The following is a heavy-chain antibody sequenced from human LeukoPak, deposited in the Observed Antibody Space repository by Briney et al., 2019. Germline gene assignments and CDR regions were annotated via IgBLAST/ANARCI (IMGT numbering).Heavy chain of an antibody. Sequence: KSSETLSLTCAVYGGSFTIYSWTWIRQPPGKSLEWVGEISPSGNTQYNPSLKSRVTISLDASKSQFYLKLNSVTAADTAVYYCARGRRGAATYHRGWYGDDYWGQGTLVTVSS. CDR3: ARGRRGAATYHRGWYGDDY. CDR2: ISPSGNT. V-gene: IGHV4-34*01. J-gene: IGHJ4*02. CDR1: GGSFTIYS. D-gene: IGHD6-19*01.